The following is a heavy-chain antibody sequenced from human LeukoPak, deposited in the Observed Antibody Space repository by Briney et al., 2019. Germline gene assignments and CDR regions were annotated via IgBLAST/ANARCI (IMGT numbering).Heavy chain of an antibody. V-gene: IGHV4-31*03. J-gene: IGHJ4*02. Sequence: SETLSLTCTVSGGSISSGGYYWSWIRQHPGKGLEWIGYIYYSGSTYYNPSLKSRVTISVDTSKNQFSLKLSSVTAADTAVYYCARAYVGASYYFDYWGQGTLVTVSS. D-gene: IGHD3-16*01. CDR1: GGSISSGGYY. CDR2: IYYSGST. CDR3: ARAYVGASYYFDY.